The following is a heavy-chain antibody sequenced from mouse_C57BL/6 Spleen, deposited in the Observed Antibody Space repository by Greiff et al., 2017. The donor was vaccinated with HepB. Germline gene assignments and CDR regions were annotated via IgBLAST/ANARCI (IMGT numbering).Heavy chain of an antibody. CDR3: ARDPYSKDHYFDY. D-gene: IGHD2-5*01. J-gene: IGHJ2*01. Sequence: QVQLKESGAELARPGASVKLSCKASGYTFTSYGISWVKQRTGQGLEWIGEIYPRSGNTYYNEKFKGKATLTADKSSSTAYMELRSLTSEDSAVYFCARDPYSKDHYFDYWGQGTTLTVSS. CDR2: IYPRSGNT. CDR1: GYTFTSYG. V-gene: IGHV1-81*01.